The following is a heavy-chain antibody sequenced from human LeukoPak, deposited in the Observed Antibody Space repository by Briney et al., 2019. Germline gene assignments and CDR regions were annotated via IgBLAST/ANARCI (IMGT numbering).Heavy chain of an antibody. CDR3: ARDGGRIAAAGTIAWFDP. CDR2: IDPNSGGT. Sequence: GASVKVSCKASGGTLSSYAISWVRQAPGQGLEWMGWIDPNSGGTNYAQKFQGRVTMTRDTSISTAYMELSRLISDDTAVYYCARDGGRIAAAGTIAWFDPWGQGTLVTVSS. CDR1: GGTLSSYA. D-gene: IGHD6-13*01. V-gene: IGHV1-2*02. J-gene: IGHJ5*02.